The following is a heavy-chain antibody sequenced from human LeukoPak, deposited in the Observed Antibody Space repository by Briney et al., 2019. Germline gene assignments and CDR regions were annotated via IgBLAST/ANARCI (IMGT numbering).Heavy chain of an antibody. CDR2: ISGGGTTT. J-gene: IGHJ4*02. D-gene: IGHD4-23*01. V-gene: IGHV3-48*03. CDR3: ARDRSTVAAWVDY. CDR1: GFTFRSYE. Sequence: GGSLRLSCAASGFTFRSYETNWVRQAPGEGLEWVSYISGGGTTTYYADSVKGRFTISRDNAKNSLYLQMNSLRAEDTAVYYCARDRSTVAAWVDYWGQGTLVTVSS.